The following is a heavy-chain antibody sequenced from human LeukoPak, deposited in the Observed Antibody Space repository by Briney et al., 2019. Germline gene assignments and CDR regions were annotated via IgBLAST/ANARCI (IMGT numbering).Heavy chain of an antibody. CDR3: AKAYCSSTSCILDY. J-gene: IGHJ4*02. Sequence: GGSLRLSCATSGFTFSSYTMNWVRQSPGKGLEWIAYIDSSSNTIYYADSVKGRFTISRDNAKNSLYLQMNSLRAEDTALYYCAKAYCSSTSCILDYWGQGTLVTVSS. V-gene: IGHV3-48*04. CDR1: GFTFSSYT. CDR2: IDSSSNTI. D-gene: IGHD2-2*01.